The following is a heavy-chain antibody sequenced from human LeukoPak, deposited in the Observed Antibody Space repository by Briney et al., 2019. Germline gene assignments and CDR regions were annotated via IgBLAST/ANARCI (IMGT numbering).Heavy chain of an antibody. Sequence: SVKVSCKASGGTFSSYAISWVRQAPGQGLEWMGGIIPIFGTANYAQKFQGRVTITADKSTSTAYMELSSLRSGDTAVYYCARGGVVPAAMIFSAFDYWGQGTLVTVSS. CDR2: IIPIFGTA. D-gene: IGHD2-2*01. V-gene: IGHV1-69*06. CDR3: ARGGVVPAAMIFSAFDY. CDR1: GGTFSSYA. J-gene: IGHJ4*02.